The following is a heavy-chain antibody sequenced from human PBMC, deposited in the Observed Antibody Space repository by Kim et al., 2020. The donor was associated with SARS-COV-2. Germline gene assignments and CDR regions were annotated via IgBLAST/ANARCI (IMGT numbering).Heavy chain of an antibody. J-gene: IGHJ5*02. V-gene: IGHV5-51*01. CDR2: IYPGDSDT. Sequence: GESLKISCKGSGYSFTSYWIGWVRQMPGKGLEWMGIIYPGDSDTRYSPSFQGQVTISADKSISTAYLQWSSLKASDTAMYYCARCITMVRGAPGVLYNWFDPWGQGTLVTVSS. D-gene: IGHD3-10*01. CDR1: GYSFTSYW. CDR3: ARCITMVRGAPGVLYNWFDP.